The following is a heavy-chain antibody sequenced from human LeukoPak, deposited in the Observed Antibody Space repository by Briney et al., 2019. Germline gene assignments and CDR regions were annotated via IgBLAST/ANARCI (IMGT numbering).Heavy chain of an antibody. CDR3: ARDRLDGDYTDY. CDR2: IIPIFGAT. Sequence: SVKVSXKASGGTFSSYAFTWVRQAPGQGLEWMGRIIPIFGATNYAQKFQGRVTITTDESTTTAYMELSSLTSEDTAVYYCARDRLDGDYTDYWGQGTLVTVSS. J-gene: IGHJ4*02. V-gene: IGHV1-69*05. D-gene: IGHD4-17*01. CDR1: GGTFSSYA.